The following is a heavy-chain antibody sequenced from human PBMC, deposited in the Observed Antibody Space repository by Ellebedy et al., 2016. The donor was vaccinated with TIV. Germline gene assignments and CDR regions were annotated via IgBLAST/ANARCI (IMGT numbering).Heavy chain of an antibody. CDR1: GFTFNSYE. J-gene: IGHJ5*02. D-gene: IGHD6-19*01. CDR2: ISSDSTI. V-gene: IGHV3-48*03. Sequence: GESLKISCAASGFTFNSYEMNWVRQAPGKGLEWISSISSDSTIYYADSVKGRFAISRDNAKNSLYLQMNNLRAEDTAVYYCARGGLFNSGWYLGYFDPWGQGTLVTVSS. CDR3: ARGGLFNSGWYLGYFDP.